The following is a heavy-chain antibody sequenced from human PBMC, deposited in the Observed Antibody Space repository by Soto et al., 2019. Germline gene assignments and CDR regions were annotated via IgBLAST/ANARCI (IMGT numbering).Heavy chain of an antibody. CDR2: ISDSGST. V-gene: IGHV3-23*01. CDR1: GFTFSSYA. D-gene: IGHD2-15*01. Sequence: GGSLRLSCAASGFTFSSYAMSWVRQAPGKGLEWVSTISDSGSTYYADSVKGRFTISRDISKNTLYVQMSSLRAEDTAVYYCEKGGEGYCSGTSCLYHMDAWGKGTTVTVSS. J-gene: IGHJ6*03. CDR3: EKGGEGYCSGTSCLYHMDA.